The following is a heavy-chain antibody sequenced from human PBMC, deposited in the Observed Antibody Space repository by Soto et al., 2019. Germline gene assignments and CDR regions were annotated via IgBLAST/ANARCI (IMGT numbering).Heavy chain of an antibody. CDR3: ARVRMLWYGELSQ. J-gene: IGHJ4*02. CDR1: GYTFMTYA. V-gene: IGHV1-3*01. Sequence: QVQLVQSGAEVKKPGASVKISCKTSGYTFMTYALHWVRQAPGQRPEWMGWINPGNGNTEYSQKLQGRVTITRDTSARTVFMEVANMTSEHTAGYYCARVRMLWYGELSQGGQGTQVIVSA. CDR2: INPGNGNT. D-gene: IGHD3-10*01.